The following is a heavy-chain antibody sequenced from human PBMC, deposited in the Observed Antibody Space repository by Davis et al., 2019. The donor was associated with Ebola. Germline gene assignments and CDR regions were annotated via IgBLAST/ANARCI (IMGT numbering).Heavy chain of an antibody. CDR1: GFTFSSYE. D-gene: IGHD3-3*01. CDR2: ISSSSSTI. J-gene: IGHJ6*02. Sequence: GESLKISCAASGFTFSSYEMNWVRQAPGKGLEWVSYISSSSSTIYYADSVKGRFTISRDNAKNSLYLQMNSLRAEDTAVYYCARHRITIFGVVIISYGMDVWGQGTTVTVSS. V-gene: IGHV3-48*03. CDR3: ARHRITIFGVVIISYGMDV.